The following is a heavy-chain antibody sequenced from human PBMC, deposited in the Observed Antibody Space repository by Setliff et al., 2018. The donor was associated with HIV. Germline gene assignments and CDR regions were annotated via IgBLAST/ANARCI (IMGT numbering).Heavy chain of an antibody. J-gene: IGHJ6*02. CDR2: IYYSGST. Sequence: SETLSLTCAVSGASSSTRGYYWGWIRQPPGKGLEWIGSIYYSGSTYYNPSLKSRVTISVDTSKNQFSRKLSSVTAADAAVYYCARRPAGAVAGGYGMDVWGQGTTVTVSS. D-gene: IGHD6-19*01. CDR3: ARRPAGAVAGGYGMDV. CDR1: GASSSTRGYY. V-gene: IGHV4-39*07.